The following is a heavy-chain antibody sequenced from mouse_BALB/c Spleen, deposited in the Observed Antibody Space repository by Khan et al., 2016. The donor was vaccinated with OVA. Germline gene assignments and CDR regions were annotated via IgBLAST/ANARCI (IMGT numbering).Heavy chain of an antibody. CDR2: ISGDTSTI. V-gene: IGHV5-17*02. D-gene: IGHD1-1*01. CDR1: GFTFSNYG. J-gene: IGHJ2*01. CDR3: ATSYFYGYYFDY. Sequence: EVQLVESGGGLVQPGGSRKLSCAASGFTFSNYGMHWVRQAPEKGLEWVAFISGDTSTIYYADTVKGRFTLSRENPKNTLFLQMTSLMSEDTARYYCATSYFYGYYFDYWGPGTTLTVSS.